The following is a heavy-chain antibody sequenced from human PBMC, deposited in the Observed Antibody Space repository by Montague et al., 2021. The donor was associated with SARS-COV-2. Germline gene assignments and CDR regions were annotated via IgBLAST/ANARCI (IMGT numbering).Heavy chain of an antibody. V-gene: IGHV4-39*02. CDR3: ARLKRYFDSSGSPSAFDF. D-gene: IGHD3-22*01. Sequence: SETLSLTCTVSGGSITNNIDYWAWIRQPPGKGLEWIGSIYYTGNTYYNPSLKSRVTISVVTSKNHFTLKLSSVIAAETAVYYCARLKRYFDSSGSPSAFDFWAKGQRSPSLQ. J-gene: IGHJ3*01. CDR2: IYYTGNT. CDR1: GGSITNNIDY.